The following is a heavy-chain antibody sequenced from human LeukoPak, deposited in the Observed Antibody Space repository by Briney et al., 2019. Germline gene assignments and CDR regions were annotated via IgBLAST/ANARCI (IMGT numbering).Heavy chain of an antibody. CDR3: ARVRGPYSSSWYYFDY. D-gene: IGHD6-13*01. J-gene: IGHJ4*02. CDR1: GGSISSYY. Sequence: SETLSLTCTVSGGSISSYYWSWIRQPTGKGLEWIGYIYYSGSTNYNPSLKGRVTISVDTSKNQFSLKLSSVTAADTAVYYCARVRGPYSSSWYYFDYWGQGTLVTVSS. V-gene: IGHV4-59*01. CDR2: IYYSGST.